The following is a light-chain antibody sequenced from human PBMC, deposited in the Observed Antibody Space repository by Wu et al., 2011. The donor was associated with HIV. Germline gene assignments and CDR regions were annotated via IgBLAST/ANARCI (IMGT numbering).Light chain of an antibody. CDR2: CI. V-gene: IGKV3-11*01. CDR3: HRHNSHWT. J-gene: IGKJ1*01. Sequence: KPGQLQAPHVCCIQQGTGIPPRFSGSGSGTDFTLTISSLEPEDFAVYYCHRHNSHWTFGQGTKVEIK.